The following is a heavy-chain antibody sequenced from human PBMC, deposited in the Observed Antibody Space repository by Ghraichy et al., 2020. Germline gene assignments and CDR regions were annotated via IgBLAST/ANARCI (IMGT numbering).Heavy chain of an antibody. Sequence: GESLNISCAASGFSFEDYIMSWVRQAPGKGPEWVSLISANGHSTSYTDSVKGRFTISRDNSKDTLFLQMNTLRVEDTAVYYCAKDDGGNYFSHVDSWGQGTLVTVSS. J-gene: IGHJ4*02. D-gene: IGHD1-26*01. CDR2: ISANGHST. CDR3: AKDDGGNYFSHVDS. V-gene: IGHV3-23*01. CDR1: GFSFEDYI.